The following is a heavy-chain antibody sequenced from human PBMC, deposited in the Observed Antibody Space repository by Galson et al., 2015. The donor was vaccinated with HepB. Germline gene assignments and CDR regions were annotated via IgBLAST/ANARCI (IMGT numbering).Heavy chain of an antibody. Sequence: SLRLSCAASGFRFTSYAMHWVRQAPGKGLEWVAVISFDGSEDNYADSVKGRFSISRDNANNTQYLQMNSLRAEDTALYYCAKSGSYYGPFDYWGQGTLVTVSS. J-gene: IGHJ4*02. D-gene: IGHD1-26*01. CDR3: AKSGSYYGPFDY. CDR1: GFRFTSYA. CDR2: ISFDGSED. V-gene: IGHV3-30*18.